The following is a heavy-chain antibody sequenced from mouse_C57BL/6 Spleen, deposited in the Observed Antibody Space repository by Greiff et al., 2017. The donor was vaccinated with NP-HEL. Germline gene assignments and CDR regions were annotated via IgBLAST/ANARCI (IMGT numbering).Heavy chain of an antibody. CDR3: ARRDYYGSSYNY. D-gene: IGHD1-1*01. CDR2: IYPSDSET. V-gene: IGHV1-61*01. J-gene: IGHJ2*01. Sequence: QVQLQQPGAELVRPGSSVKLSCKASGYTFTSYWMDWVKQRPGQGLEWIGNIYPSDSETHYNQKFKDKATLTVDKSSSTAYMQLSSLTSKDSAVYYCARRDYYGSSYNYWGQGTTLTVSS. CDR1: GYTFTSYW.